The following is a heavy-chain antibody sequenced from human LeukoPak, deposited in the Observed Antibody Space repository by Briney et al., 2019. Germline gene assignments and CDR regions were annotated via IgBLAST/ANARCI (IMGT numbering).Heavy chain of an antibody. Sequence: RGSLRLSCAASGFTFSSYAMSWVRQAPGKGLEWVSAISGSGGSTYYADSVKGRFTISRDNSKNTLYLQMNSLRAEDTAVYYCAKDFYYDSSGYYYFDYWGQGTLVTVSS. CDR1: GFTFSSYA. J-gene: IGHJ4*02. CDR2: ISGSGGST. V-gene: IGHV3-23*01. CDR3: AKDFYYDSSGYYYFDY. D-gene: IGHD3-22*01.